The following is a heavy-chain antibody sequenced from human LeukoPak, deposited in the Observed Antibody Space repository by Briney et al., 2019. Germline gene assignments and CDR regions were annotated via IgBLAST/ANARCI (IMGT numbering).Heavy chain of an antibody. Sequence: PGGSLRLSCAASGFTFSSYTMHWVRQAPGKGLEWVAVISYDGSNKYYADSVKGRFTISRDNSKNTLYLQMNSLRAEDTAVYYCARPIAAVVGNWFDPWGQGTLVTASS. CDR1: GFTFSSYT. D-gene: IGHD6-13*01. V-gene: IGHV3-30-3*01. CDR2: ISYDGSNK. J-gene: IGHJ5*02. CDR3: ARPIAAVVGNWFDP.